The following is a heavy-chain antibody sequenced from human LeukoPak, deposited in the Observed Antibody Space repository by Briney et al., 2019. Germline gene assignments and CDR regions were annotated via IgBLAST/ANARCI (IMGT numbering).Heavy chain of an antibody. D-gene: IGHD4/OR15-4a*01. V-gene: IGHV3-23*01. CDR2: ISGSGAST. CDR3: AKDGAPSGYFDY. CDR1: GFTFSNFG. Sequence: GGSLRLSCAASGFTFSNFGMSWVRQSPGKGLEWVSSISGSGASTYYADSVMGRFTISRDNSKNTLYLQMNSLRAEDTAVYYCAKDGAPSGYFDYWGQGTLVTVSS. J-gene: IGHJ4*02.